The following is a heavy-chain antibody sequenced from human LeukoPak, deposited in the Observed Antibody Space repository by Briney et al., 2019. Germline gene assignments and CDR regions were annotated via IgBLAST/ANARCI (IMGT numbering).Heavy chain of an antibody. Sequence: PSETLSLTCTVSGGSISSYYWSWIRQPPGKGLEWIGYIYYSGSTNYNPSLKSRVTISVDTSKNQFSLKLSSVTAADTAVSYCARGRGPYYDSSGYYRDAFDIWGQGTMVTVSS. CDR1: GGSISSYY. D-gene: IGHD3-22*01. J-gene: IGHJ3*02. V-gene: IGHV4-59*01. CDR3: ARGRGPYYDSSGYYRDAFDI. CDR2: IYYSGST.